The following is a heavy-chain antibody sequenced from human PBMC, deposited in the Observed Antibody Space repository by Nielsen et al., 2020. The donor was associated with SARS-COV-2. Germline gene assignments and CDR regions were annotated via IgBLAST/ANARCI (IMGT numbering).Heavy chain of an antibody. V-gene: IGHV3-11*05. CDR3: AREGRKLPLDY. CDR2: MSGSSSYI. D-gene: IGHD5-24*01. Sequence: GESLKISCAGSGFTFSDYYMSWIRQAPGKGLEWVAQMSGSSSYIHYADSVKGRFTIPRDNAKNSLSLQMHSLRAEDTAVYYCAREGRKLPLDYWGQGTLVTVSS. CDR1: GFTFSDYY. J-gene: IGHJ4*02.